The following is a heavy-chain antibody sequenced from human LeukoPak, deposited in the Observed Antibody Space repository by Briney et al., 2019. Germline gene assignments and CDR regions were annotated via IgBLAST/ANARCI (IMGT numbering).Heavy chain of an antibody. V-gene: IGHV3-13*01. CDR1: GFTFSSYD. CDR2: IGTAGDT. CDR3: ASLMVRGVIIPY. J-gene: IGHJ4*02. D-gene: IGHD3-10*01. Sequence: GGSLRLSCAASGFTFSSYDMHWVRQATGKGLEWVSAIGTAGDTYYPGSVKGRFTISRENAKNSLYLQMNSLRAGDTAVYYCASLMVRGVIIPYWGQGTLVTVSS.